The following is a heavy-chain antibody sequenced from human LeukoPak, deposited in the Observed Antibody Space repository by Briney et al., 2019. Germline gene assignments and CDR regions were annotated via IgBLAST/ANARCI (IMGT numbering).Heavy chain of an antibody. D-gene: IGHD3-3*02. CDR1: GFKFDDYG. Sequence: GGSLRLSCAASGFKFDDYGMSWVRQAPGKGLEWVSVIYSGGRTYYADSVKGRFAISTDNSKNTLYLQMNSLRAEDTAVYYCARKSFSNTFDWGQGTLVTVSS. CDR3: ARKSFSNTFD. J-gene: IGHJ4*02. V-gene: IGHV3-53*01. CDR2: IYSGGRT.